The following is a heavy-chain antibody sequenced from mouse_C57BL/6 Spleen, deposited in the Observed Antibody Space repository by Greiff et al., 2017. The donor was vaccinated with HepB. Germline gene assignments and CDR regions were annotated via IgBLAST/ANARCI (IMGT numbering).Heavy chain of an antibody. CDR3: TRDGGSYYFDY. V-gene: IGHV5-9-1*02. CDR2: ISSGGDYI. CDR1: GFTFSSYA. J-gene: IGHJ2*01. Sequence: EVQRVESGEGLVKPGGSLKLSCAASGFTFSSYAMSWVRQTPEKRLEWVAYISSGGDYIYYADTVKGRFTISRDNARNTLYLQMSSLKSEDTAMYYCTRDGGSYYFDYWGQGTTLTVSS. D-gene: IGHD2-3*01.